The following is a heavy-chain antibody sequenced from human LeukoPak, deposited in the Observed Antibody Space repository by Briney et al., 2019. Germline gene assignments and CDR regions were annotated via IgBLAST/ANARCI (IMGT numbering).Heavy chain of an antibody. D-gene: IGHD2-15*01. J-gene: IGHJ4*02. V-gene: IGHV4-31*03. Sequence: KTSQTLSLTCTVSGGSISSGGYYWSWIRQHPGKGLEWIGYIYYSGSTYYNPSLKSRVTISVDTSKNQFSLKLSSVTAADTAVYYCARDGYCSGGSCYSSNWGQGTLVTVSS. CDR1: GGSISSGGYY. CDR2: IYYSGST. CDR3: ARDGYCSGGSCYSSN.